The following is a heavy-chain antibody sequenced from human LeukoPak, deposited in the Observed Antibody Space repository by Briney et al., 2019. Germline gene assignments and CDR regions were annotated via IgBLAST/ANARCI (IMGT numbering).Heavy chain of an antibody. CDR1: GFTFSSYA. CDR3: ARGSSLGSPLRYCSSTSCYQFRFDP. V-gene: IGHV4-34*01. CDR2: INHSGST. J-gene: IGHJ5*02. D-gene: IGHD2-2*01. Sequence: PGGSLRLSCAASGFTFSSYAMSWIRQPPGKGLEWIGEINHSGSTNYNPSLKSRVTISVDTSKNQFSLKLSSVTAADTAVYYCARGSSLGSPLRYCSSTSCYQFRFDPWGQGTLVTVSS.